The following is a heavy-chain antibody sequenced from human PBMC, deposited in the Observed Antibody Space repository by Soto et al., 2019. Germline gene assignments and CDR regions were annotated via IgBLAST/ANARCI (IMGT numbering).Heavy chain of an antibody. CDR1: GYTLTELS. J-gene: IGHJ6*03. D-gene: IGHD2-2*01. Sequence: ASVKVSCKVSGYTLTELSMHWVRQAPGKGLEWMGGFDPEDGETIYAQKFQGRVTMTEDTSTDTAYMELSSLRSEDTAVYYCAKAFSNYYYYYRDVWGKGTTVTVSS. V-gene: IGHV1-24*01. CDR3: AKAFSNYYYYYRDV. CDR2: FDPEDGET.